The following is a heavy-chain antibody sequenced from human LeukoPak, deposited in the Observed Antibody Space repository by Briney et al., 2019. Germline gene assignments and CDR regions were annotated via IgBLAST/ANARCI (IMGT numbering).Heavy chain of an antibody. V-gene: IGHV4-59*02. Sequence: SETLSLTCAVSGASVSGNYWSWIRQSPERGLEWIGHLLDDGVTDYNPSLKSRVTISSDTSKNQFSLRLTSVTAADTAIYYCAKFSRWIPFKFWGQGTLVTVSS. J-gene: IGHJ1*01. CDR1: GASVSGNY. CDR3: AKFSRWIPFKF. D-gene: IGHD5-18*01. CDR2: LLDDGVT.